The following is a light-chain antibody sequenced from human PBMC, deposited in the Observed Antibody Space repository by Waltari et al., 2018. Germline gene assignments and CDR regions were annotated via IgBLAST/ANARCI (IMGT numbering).Light chain of an antibody. CDR3: QSYDSSLSDVV. CDR1: SSHIGAGYD. CDR2: GNS. V-gene: IGLV1-40*01. Sequence: QSVLPQPPSVSGAPGQRVTTSCTGSSSHIGAGYDVHWYQQLPGPAPNRLIYGNSNRPSGVPDRFSGSKSGTSASLAITGLQAEDEADYYCQSYDSSLSDVVFGGGTKLTVL. J-gene: IGLJ2*01.